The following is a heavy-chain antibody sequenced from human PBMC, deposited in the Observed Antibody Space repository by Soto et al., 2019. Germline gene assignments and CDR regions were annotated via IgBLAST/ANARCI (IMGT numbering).Heavy chain of an antibody. V-gene: IGHV4-34*01. CDR1: GGSFSGYY. CDR3: ARGSRGRSSSWSDY. D-gene: IGHD6-13*01. Sequence: TSETLSLTCAVYGGSFSGYYWSWIRQPPGKGLEWIGEIYHTGSTNYTPSIKSRVAISVDTSKNQLSLKLNSVTAADTAVYYCARGSRGRSSSWSDYWGQGTLVTVSS. J-gene: IGHJ4*02. CDR2: IYHTGST.